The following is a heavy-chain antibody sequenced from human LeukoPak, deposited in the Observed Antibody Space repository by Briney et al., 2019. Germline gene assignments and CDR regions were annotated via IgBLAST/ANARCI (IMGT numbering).Heavy chain of an antibody. V-gene: IGHV1-46*01. CDR1: GYTFTSYY. D-gene: IGHD1-26*01. Sequence: ASVKVSCKASGYTFTSYYMHWVRQAPGQGLEWMGIINPSGGSTIYAQKFQGRLTVTRDTSTSTIYMELSSLRSEDTAVYYCAGSSHQRNWFDPWGQGTLVIVSS. J-gene: IGHJ5*02. CDR3: AGSSHQRNWFDP. CDR2: INPSGGST.